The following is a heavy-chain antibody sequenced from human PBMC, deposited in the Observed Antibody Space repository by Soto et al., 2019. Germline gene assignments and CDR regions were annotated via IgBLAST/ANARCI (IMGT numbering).Heavy chain of an antibody. J-gene: IGHJ6*01. Sequence: SETLCITCTFSGGSISIHYWSWVRQAPGKGLEWIGHIYYRGSTSYNPSLRSRSTISVDTSNNQFSLKLNSVTTADTAVYYCARDGREASGMDVWGQGTKVTVSS. V-gene: IGHV4-59*11. D-gene: IGHD1-26*01. CDR3: ARDGREASGMDV. CDR2: IYYRGST. CDR1: GGSISIHY.